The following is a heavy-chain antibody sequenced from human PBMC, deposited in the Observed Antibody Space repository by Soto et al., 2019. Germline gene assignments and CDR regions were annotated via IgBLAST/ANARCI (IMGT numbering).Heavy chain of an antibody. Sequence: QVQLAQSEAEVKEPGASVKVSCKASGYSFTRYGITWVRQAPGQGLEWMGRISTYNGNTNYAQKLQGRVTMSADTSTTTAYMELRSLRSDDTAVYYCARAPWYSTDRGAFDIWGQGTMVTVSS. CDR3: ARAPWYSTDRGAFDI. CDR2: ISTYNGNT. V-gene: IGHV1-18*01. D-gene: IGHD6-13*01. CDR1: GYSFTRYG. J-gene: IGHJ3*02.